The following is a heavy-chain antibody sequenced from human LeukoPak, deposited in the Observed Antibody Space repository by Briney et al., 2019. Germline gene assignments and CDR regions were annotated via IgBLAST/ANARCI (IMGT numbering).Heavy chain of an antibody. V-gene: IGHV5-51*01. D-gene: IGHD5-18*01. CDR1: GYSFTSYW. Sequence: GESLKISCKGSGYSFTSYWIGWVRQMPGKGLEWTGIIYPGDSDTRYSPSFQGQVTISADKSISTAYLQWSSLKASDTAMYYCVRADPDTAMVPYYFDYWGQGTLVTVSS. CDR3: VRADPDTAMVPYYFDY. J-gene: IGHJ4*02. CDR2: IYPGDSDT.